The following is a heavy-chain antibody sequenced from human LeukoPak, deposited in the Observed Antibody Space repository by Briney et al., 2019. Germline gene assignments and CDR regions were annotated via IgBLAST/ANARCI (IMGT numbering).Heavy chain of an antibody. CDR1: GLTFSSYG. J-gene: IGHJ5*02. CDR3: AGYCSTTTCYSSPNWFDP. D-gene: IGHD2-2*01. CDR2: ISGSGYNT. V-gene: IGHV3-23*01. Sequence: GGTLRLSCAASGLTFSSYGMSWVRQAPGKGLEWISGISGSGYNTYYADSVKGRFTISRDNSKNTLYLQMNSLRAEDTAVYYCAGYCSTTTCYSSPNWFDPWGQGTLVTVSS.